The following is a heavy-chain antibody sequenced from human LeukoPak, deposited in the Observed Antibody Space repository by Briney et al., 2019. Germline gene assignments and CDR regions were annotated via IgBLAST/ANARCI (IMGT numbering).Heavy chain of an antibody. CDR2: ISAYNGNT. J-gene: IGHJ5*02. Sequence: ASVKVSCKASGYTFTSYGISWVRQAPGQGLEWMGWISAYNGNTNYAQKLQGRVTMTTDTSTSTAYMELRSLRSDDTAVYYCARVNYSSATGGWFDPWGQGTLVTVSS. D-gene: IGHD6-19*01. V-gene: IGHV1-18*01. CDR3: ARVNYSSATGGWFDP. CDR1: GYTFTSYG.